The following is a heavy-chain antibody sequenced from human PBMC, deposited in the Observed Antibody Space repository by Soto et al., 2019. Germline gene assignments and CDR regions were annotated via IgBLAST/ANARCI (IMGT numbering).Heavy chain of an antibody. V-gene: IGHV1-69*13. CDR1: GGTFSSYA. Sequence: SVKVSCKASGGTFSSYAISWLRLAPGQGLEWMGGIIPIFGTANYAQKFQGRVTITADESTSTAYMELSSLRSEDTAVYYCARDKAAAGTGWFDPWGQGTLVTVSS. D-gene: IGHD6-13*01. J-gene: IGHJ5*02. CDR3: ARDKAAAGTGWFDP. CDR2: IIPIFGTA.